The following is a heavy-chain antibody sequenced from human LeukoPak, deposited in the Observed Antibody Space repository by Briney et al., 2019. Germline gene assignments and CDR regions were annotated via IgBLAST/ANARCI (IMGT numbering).Heavy chain of an antibody. CDR2: IYHSGST. J-gene: IGHJ4*02. V-gene: IGHV4-38-2*02. Sequence: SETLSLTCTVSGYSISSGYYWGWIRQPPGKGLEWIGSIYHSGSTYYNPSLKSRVTIPVDTSKNQFSLKLSSVTAADTAVYYCARSHGSGSYYNLNDYWGQGTLVTVSS. CDR3: ARSHGSGSYYNLNDY. D-gene: IGHD3-10*01. CDR1: GYSISSGYY.